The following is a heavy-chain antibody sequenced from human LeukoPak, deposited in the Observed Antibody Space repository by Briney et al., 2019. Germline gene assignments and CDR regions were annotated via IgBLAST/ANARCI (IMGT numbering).Heavy chain of an antibody. V-gene: IGHV7-4-1*02. CDR3: ARPMSPWAFDI. J-gene: IGHJ3*02. CDR2: INTNTGNP. Sequence: ASVKVSCKTSGYTFTNFAMIWVRQAPGQGLEWMGWINTNTGNPTYAQGFTGRFVFSLDTSVSTAYLQISSLKAEDTGVYYCARPMSPWAFDIWGQGTMVTVSS. CDR1: GYTFTNFA.